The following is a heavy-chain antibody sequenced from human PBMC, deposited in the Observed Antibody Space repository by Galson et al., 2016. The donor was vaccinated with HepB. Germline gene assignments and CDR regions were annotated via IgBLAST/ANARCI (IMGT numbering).Heavy chain of an antibody. CDR3: GRGVQYRFDY. D-gene: IGHD2/OR15-2a*01. CDR1: GYTFTTSG. CDR2: ISTYSGNT. Sequence: SVQVSCKASGYTFTTSGISWVRQAPGQGREWMGWISTYSGNTKYAQKFQGGLTLTTDSSTTTAYMELRRLRFDQPALYYCGRGVQYRFDYWGQGTLVAVSS. J-gene: IGHJ4*02. V-gene: IGHV1-18*01.